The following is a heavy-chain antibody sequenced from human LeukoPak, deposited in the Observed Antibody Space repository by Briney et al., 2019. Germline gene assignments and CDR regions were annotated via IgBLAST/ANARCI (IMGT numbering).Heavy chain of an antibody. J-gene: IGHJ4*02. D-gene: IGHD2-8*01. V-gene: IGHV4-4*02. CDR2: ISLTGLT. CDR1: GGSISNTNW. CDR3: SRENGAFSPFGY. Sequence: SDTVSLTCGVSGGSISNTNWWSWVRQPPGQGLEWIGEISLTGLTHYNPALESRVTVSLDKSKNQLSLNLTSVTAADTAVYYCSRENGAFSPFGYWGQGTLVTVLS.